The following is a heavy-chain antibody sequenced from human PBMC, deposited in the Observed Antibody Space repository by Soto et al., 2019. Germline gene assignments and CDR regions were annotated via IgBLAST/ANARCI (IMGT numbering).Heavy chain of an antibody. CDR1: GGSFSGYY. J-gene: IGHJ2*01. Sequence: QVQLQQWGAGPLRPLETLSLTCGVSGGSFSGYYWSWIRQSPGKGLEWIGEVNDRGSINYNPPLKSRVSISVDTSKNHYSLDLRAVTAAATAVYYCARESHDILTGPPWVWYFDLWGRGTLVTVSS. D-gene: IGHD3-9*01. CDR2: VNDRGSI. CDR3: ARESHDILTGPPWVWYFDL. V-gene: IGHV4-34*01.